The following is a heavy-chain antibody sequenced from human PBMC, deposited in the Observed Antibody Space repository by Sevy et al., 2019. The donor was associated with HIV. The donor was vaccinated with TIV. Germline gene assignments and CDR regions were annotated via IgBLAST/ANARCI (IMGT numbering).Heavy chain of an antibody. CDR2: INSAGNT. D-gene: IGHD5-18*01. CDR3: LTGRGYLQDS. Sequence: GGSLRLSCAASGITVSNKYMSWVRQAPGKGLEWVSLINSAGNTYYAGSAKGRFTISRDNSNNTLDLQMNRLTAEDTAVYYCLTGRGYLQDSWGQGTLVIVSS. CDR1: GITVSNKY. V-gene: IGHV3-66*02. J-gene: IGHJ4*02.